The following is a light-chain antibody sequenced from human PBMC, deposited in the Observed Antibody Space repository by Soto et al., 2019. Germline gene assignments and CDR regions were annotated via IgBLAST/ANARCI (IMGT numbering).Light chain of an antibody. CDR1: SSNIGSNA. Sequence: QSVLPQPPSASGTPGQKVTISCSGSSSNIGSNAVNWYQQVPGTAPKLLIYSDDQRPSGVPDRFSGSKSGTSASLAISGLQSEDEADYICAAWNDNLNGPSYVFGTGTKVTVL. CDR2: SDD. V-gene: IGLV1-44*01. J-gene: IGLJ1*01. CDR3: AAWNDNLNGPSYV.